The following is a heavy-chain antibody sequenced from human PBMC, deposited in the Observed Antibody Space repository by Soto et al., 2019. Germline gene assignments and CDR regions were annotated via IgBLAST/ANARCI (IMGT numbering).Heavy chain of an antibody. CDR3: ASGIRTTGSLDD. Sequence: SETMSLTCSVYGGSFSGYYWSWIRQPPGKGLEWIGEINHSGSTNYNPSLKSRVTISVDTSKNQFSLKLSSVTAADTAVYYCASGIRTTGSLDDWGQGTLVTVSS. J-gene: IGHJ4*02. V-gene: IGHV4-34*01. CDR2: INHSGST. D-gene: IGHD1-1*01. CDR1: GGSFSGYY.